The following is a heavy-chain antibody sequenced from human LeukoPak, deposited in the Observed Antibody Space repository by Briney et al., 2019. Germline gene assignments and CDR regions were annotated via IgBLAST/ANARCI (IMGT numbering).Heavy chain of an antibody. V-gene: IGHV3-30*04. Sequence: GGSLRLSCAAAGFTFSNYAMHWVRQAPGKGLEWVAVISSDGSNKYYADSVKGRFTISRDNSRNTLYVQMDSVRAEDTALHYCVRGGRRWGQGILVTVSS. CDR2: ISSDGSNK. J-gene: IGHJ4*02. CDR3: VRGGRR. CDR1: GFTFSNYA.